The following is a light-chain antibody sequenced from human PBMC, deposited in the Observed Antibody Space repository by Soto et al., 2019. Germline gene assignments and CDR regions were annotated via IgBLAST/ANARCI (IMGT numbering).Light chain of an antibody. CDR3: QQRHTWPLT. CDR2: DAS. Sequence: EIVLKQSPATLSLSAGERATLSCRASQSISTYLAWYQQRPGQAPRLLIYDASNRATGIPARFSGSGSGTDFTLSISSLEPEDFAVYYCQQRHTWPLTFGGGTKVEIK. CDR1: QSISTY. J-gene: IGKJ4*01. V-gene: IGKV3-11*01.